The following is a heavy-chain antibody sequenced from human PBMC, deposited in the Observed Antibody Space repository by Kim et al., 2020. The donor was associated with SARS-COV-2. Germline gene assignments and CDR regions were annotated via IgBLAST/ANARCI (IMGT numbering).Heavy chain of an antibody. CDR3: ARDLLYSSSSIDY. Sequence: SSPSLKSRVTISVDTSKNQFSLKLSSVTAADTAVYYCARDLLYSSSSIDYWGQGTLVTVSS. V-gene: IGHV4-39*07. D-gene: IGHD6-6*01. J-gene: IGHJ4*02.